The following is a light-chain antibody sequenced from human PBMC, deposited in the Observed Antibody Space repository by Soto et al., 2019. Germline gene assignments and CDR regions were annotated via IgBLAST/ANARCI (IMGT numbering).Light chain of an antibody. J-gene: IGKJ1*01. V-gene: IGKV1-5*03. CDR1: QSISSW. Sequence: IHMTQSPSTLSASLGDIVTITCRASQSISSWLAWYQQKPGKAPKLLINKASSLESGVPSRFSGSGSGTEFTLTISSLQPDDFATYYCQHFNSYPWTFGQGTKVDIK. CDR2: KAS. CDR3: QHFNSYPWT.